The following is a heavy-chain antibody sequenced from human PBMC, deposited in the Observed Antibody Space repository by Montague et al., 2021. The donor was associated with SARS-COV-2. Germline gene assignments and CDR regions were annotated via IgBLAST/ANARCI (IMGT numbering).Heavy chain of an antibody. CDR2: IYYSGXT. CDR1: GGSISSSSYY. V-gene: IGHV4-39*01. Sequence: SETLSLTCTVSGGSISSSSYYWGWIRQPPGEGLEWIGSIYYSGXTXYXXXXKXRVTISVDTSKNQFSLKLSSVTAADTAVYHCAGNRRITMIVVVIGSGFDPWGQGTLVTVSS. D-gene: IGHD3-22*01. J-gene: IGHJ5*02. CDR3: AGNRRITMIVVVIGSGFDP.